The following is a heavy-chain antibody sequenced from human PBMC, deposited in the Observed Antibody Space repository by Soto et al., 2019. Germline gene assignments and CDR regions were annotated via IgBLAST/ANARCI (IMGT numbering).Heavy chain of an antibody. CDR2: IYYSGST. CDR1: GGSVSSVSYY. J-gene: IGHJ4*02. CDR3: ARDFGFGESSFDY. D-gene: IGHD3-10*01. V-gene: IGHV4-61*01. Sequence: SETLSLTCTVSGGSVSSVSYYWSWIRQPPGKGLEWIGYIYYSGSTNYNPSLKSRVTISVDTSKNQFSLKLSSVTAADTAVYYCARDFGFGESSFDYWGQGTLVTVSS.